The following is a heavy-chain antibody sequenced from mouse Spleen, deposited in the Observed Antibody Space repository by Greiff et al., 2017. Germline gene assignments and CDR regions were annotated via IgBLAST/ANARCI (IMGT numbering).Heavy chain of an antibody. V-gene: IGHV5-9-3*01. CDR2: ISSGGSYT. CDR3: ARQGMGDYYWYFDV. Sequence: EVKLVESGGGLVKPGGSLKLSCAASGFTFSSYAMSWVRQTPEKRLEWVATISSGGSYTYYPDSVKGRFTISRDNAKNTLYLQMSSLRSEDTAMYYCARQGMGDYYWYFDVWGAGTTVTVSS. CDR1: GFTFSSYA. J-gene: IGHJ1*01. D-gene: IGHD2-3*01.